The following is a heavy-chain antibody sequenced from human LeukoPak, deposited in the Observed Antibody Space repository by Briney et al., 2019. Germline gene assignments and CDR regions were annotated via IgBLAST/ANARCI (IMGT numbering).Heavy chain of an antibody. CDR3: ARDPYYDSSGYLVRYYYYGMDV. J-gene: IGHJ6*02. Sequence: ASVKASCKASGYTFTSYGISWVRQAPGQGLEWMGRIIPILGIANYAQKFQGRVTITADKSTSTAYMELSSLRSEDTAVYYCARDPYYDSSGYLVRYYYYGMDVWGQGTTVTVSS. V-gene: IGHV1-69*04. D-gene: IGHD3-22*01. CDR1: GYTFTSYG. CDR2: IIPILGIA.